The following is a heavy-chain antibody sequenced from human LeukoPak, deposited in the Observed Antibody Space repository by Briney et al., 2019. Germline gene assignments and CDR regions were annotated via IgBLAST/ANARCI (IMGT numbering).Heavy chain of an antibody. V-gene: IGHV4-34*01. D-gene: IGHD2-2*01. CDR1: GGSFSGYY. J-gene: IGHJ4*02. Sequence: SETLSHTCAVYGGSFSGYYWSWIRQPPGKGLEWIGEINHSGSTNYNPSLKSRVTISVDTSKNQFSLKLSSVTAADTAVYYCARAASIVVVPAAMGRYFDYWGQGTLVTVSS. CDR3: ARAASIVVVPAAMGRYFDY. CDR2: INHSGST.